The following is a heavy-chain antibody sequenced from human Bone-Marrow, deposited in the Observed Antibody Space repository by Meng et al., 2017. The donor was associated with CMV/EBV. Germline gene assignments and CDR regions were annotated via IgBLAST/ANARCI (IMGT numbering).Heavy chain of an antibody. D-gene: IGHD1-26*01. Sequence: GESLKISCAGSGFILSDHYIDWVRQAPGKGLEWIGRAANKANRYTTEYAASVKGRFTFSRYDSENSLYLQMNSLKSEDTAVYYCTRGHSGIDIYAFDIWGQGTVVTVSS. CDR2: AANKANRYTT. CDR1: GFILSDHY. CDR3: TRGHSGIDIYAFDI. V-gene: IGHV3-72*01. J-gene: IGHJ3*02.